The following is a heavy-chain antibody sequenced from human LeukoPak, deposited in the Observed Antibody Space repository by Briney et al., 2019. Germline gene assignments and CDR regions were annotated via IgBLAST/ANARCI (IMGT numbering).Heavy chain of an antibody. D-gene: IGHD3-10*01. CDR2: ISSSSTYI. J-gene: IGHJ4*02. CDR1: GFTFSTYS. Sequence: GGSLRLSCAASGFTFSTYSMNWVRQAPGKGLEWVSSISSSSTYIYYADSVKGRFTISRDNAKNSLYLQMNSLRAEDTAVYYCAREGGSGSEDFDYWGQGTLVTVSS. V-gene: IGHV3-21*01. CDR3: AREGGSGSEDFDY.